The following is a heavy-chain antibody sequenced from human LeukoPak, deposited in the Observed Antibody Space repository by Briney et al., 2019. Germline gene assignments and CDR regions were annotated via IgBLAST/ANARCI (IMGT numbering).Heavy chain of an antibody. V-gene: IGHV1-8*01. J-gene: IGHJ6*03. CDR2: MNPNSGNT. D-gene: IGHD6-19*01. CDR1: GYTFPSYD. CDR3: AIAAVAGTLSYYYYYYYMDV. Sequence: GASVKVSCKASGYTFPSYDINWVRQATGQGLEWMGWMNPNSGNTGYAQKFQGRVTMTRNPSISTAYMELSSLRSEDTAVYYCAIAAVAGTLSYYYYYYYMDVWGKGTTVTVSS.